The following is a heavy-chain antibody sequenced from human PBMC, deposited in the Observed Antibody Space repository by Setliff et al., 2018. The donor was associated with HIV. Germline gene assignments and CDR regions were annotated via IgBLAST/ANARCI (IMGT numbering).Heavy chain of an antibody. CDR3: ARGSGFIEAAGTDY. V-gene: IGHV1-8*03. CDR1: GYTFTSYD. D-gene: IGHD6-13*01. J-gene: IGHJ4*02. CDR2: MNPNSGHT. Sequence: ASVKVSCKASGYTFTSYDINWVRQATGQGLEWMGWMNPNSGHTGYAQKFRGRVTITSDTSISTAYMELSSLRSEDTAVYYCARGSGFIEAAGTDYWGQGTLVTVSS.